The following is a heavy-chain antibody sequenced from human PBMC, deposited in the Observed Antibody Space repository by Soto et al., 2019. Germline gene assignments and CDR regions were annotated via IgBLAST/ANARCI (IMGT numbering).Heavy chain of an antibody. J-gene: IGHJ5*02. CDR2: IYYSGST. Sequence: QVQLQESGPGLVKPSQTLSLTCTVSGGSISSGDYYWSWIRQPPGKGLEWIGYIYYSGSTYYNPSLKSRVTISVDTSKNQFSLKLSSVTSSVSAVYYDARDVAGRFDPWGQGTLVTVSS. CDR1: GGSISSGDYY. CDR3: ARDVAGRFDP. D-gene: IGHD2-15*01. V-gene: IGHV4-30-4*01.